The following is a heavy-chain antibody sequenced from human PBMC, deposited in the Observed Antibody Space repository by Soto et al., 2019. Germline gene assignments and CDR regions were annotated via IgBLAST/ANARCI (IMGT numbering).Heavy chain of an antibody. CDR3: ARVGYYYASPDAFDF. V-gene: IGHV1-18*01. CDR1: GYTFTSYG. D-gene: IGHD3-22*01. J-gene: IGHJ3*01. Sequence: QVQLVQSGAEVKKPGASVKVSCKASGYTFTSYGISWVRQAPGQGLEWMGWISAYNGNTNYAQKLQVRVTMTTDTSTSTAYMELRILRSDDAAVYFCARVGYYYASPDAFDFWGQGTIVTVSS. CDR2: ISAYNGNT.